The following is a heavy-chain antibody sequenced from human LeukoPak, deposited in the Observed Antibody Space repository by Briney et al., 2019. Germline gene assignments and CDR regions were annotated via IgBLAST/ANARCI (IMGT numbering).Heavy chain of an antibody. V-gene: IGHV1-69*01. D-gene: IGHD2-21*02. J-gene: IGHJ4*02. CDR2: IIPIFGTA. CDR1: GGTFSSYA. Sequence: SVKVSCKASGGTFSSYAISWVRQAPGQGLEWMGGIIPIFGTANYAQKFQGRVTITADESTSTAYMELRSLRSDDTAVYYCARERVTAISPFDYRGQGTLVTVSS. CDR3: ARERVTAISPFDY.